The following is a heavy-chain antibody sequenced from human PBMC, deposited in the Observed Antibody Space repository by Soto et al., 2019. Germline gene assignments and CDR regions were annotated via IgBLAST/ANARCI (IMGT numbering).Heavy chain of an antibody. V-gene: IGHV3-23*01. CDR3: TKEYYHDAGPLD. D-gene: IGHD3-10*01. CDR2: ISGSGGNT. Sequence: GGSLRLSCGASGFSFYNFAMSWVRQAPGEGLEWVSGISGSGGNTYYADSVKGRSTISRDNSKNTVYLQVNSLRAEDTATYYCTKEYYHDAGPLDRGPGTLVTVSS. J-gene: IGHJ4*02. CDR1: GFSFYNFA.